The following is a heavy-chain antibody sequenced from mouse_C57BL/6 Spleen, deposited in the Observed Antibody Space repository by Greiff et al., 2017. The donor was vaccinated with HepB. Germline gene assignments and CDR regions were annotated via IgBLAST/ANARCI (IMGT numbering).Heavy chain of an antibody. V-gene: IGHV5-6*01. CDR3: ARYGMGFAY. CDR1: GFTFSSYG. J-gene: IGHJ3*01. D-gene: IGHD1-1*01. Sequence: VQLQQSGGDLVKPGGSLKLSCAASGFTFSSYGMSWVRQTPDKRLEWVATISSGGSYTYYPDSVKGRFTISRDNAKNTLYLQMSSPKSEDTAMYYCARYGMGFAYWGQGTLVTVSA. CDR2: ISSGGSYT.